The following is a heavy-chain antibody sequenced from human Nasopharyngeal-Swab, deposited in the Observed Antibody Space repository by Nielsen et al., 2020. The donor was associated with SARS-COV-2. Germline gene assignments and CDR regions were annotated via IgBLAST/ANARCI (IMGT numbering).Heavy chain of an antibody. CDR2: INTNTGNP. CDR3: ARDPHYVDAFDI. D-gene: IGHD3-16*01. V-gene: IGHV7-4-1*02. J-gene: IGHJ3*02. CDR1: VYTFPRYA. Sequence: ASVKVSFQASVYTFPRYALHFVRQAPGQGLEWMGWINTNTGNPTYAQGFTGRFVFSLDTSVSTAYLQISSLKAEDTAVYYCARDPHYVDAFDIWGQGTMVTVSS.